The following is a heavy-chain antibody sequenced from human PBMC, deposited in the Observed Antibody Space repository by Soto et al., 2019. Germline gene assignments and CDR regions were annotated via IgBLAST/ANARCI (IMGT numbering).Heavy chain of an antibody. J-gene: IGHJ6*02. Sequence: VQLLESGGGLVQPGGSLRLSCAASGFTFSSYAMSWVRQAPGKGLEWVSAISGSGGSTYYADSVKGRFTISRDNSKNTLYLQMNSLRAEDTAVYYCAKVGCGESSTSCLYYYYYGMDVWGQGTTVTVSS. CDR3: AKVGCGESSTSCLYYYYYGMDV. CDR1: GFTFSSYA. CDR2: ISGSGGST. D-gene: IGHD2-2*01. V-gene: IGHV3-23*01.